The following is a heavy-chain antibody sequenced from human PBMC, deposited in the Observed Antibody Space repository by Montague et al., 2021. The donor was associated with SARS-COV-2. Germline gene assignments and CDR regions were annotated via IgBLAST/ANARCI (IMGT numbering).Heavy chain of an antibody. V-gene: IGHV4-59*01. CDR2: IYYSGST. D-gene: IGHD2-15*01. J-gene: IGHJ6*02. CDR3: ARDKVAAGMDV. CDR1: GGSISSYY. Sequence: SETRSLTCTVSGGSISSYYWSWIRQPPGKGLEWIGYIYYSGSTNYNPSLKSRVTISVDTSKNQFSLKLSSVTAADTAVYYCARDKVAAGMDVWGQGTTVTVSS.